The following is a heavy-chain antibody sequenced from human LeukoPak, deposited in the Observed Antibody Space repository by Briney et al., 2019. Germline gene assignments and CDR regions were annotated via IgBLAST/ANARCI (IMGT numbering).Heavy chain of an antibody. J-gene: IGHJ4*02. V-gene: IGHV4-4*02. CDR1: GGSISSSNW. D-gene: IGHD2-15*01. CDR3: ARAHGYRSGGSCYFIPDY. Sequence: QASQTLSLTCTVSGGSISSSNWWSWVRQPPGKGLEWIGEIYHSGSTNYNPSLKSRVTISVDKSKNQFSLKLSSVTAADTAVYYCARAHGYRSGGSCYFIPDYWGQGTLVTVSS. CDR2: IYHSGST.